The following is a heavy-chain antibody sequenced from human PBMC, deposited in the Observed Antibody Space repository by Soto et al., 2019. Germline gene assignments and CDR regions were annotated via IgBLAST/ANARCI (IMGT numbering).Heavy chain of an antibody. CDR2: INRNNGVV. V-gene: IGHV3-48*02. Sequence: VQLVESGGGLGQPGGFLRLSCAASGFTFSGYNMNWVRQAPGRGLEWVSYINRNNGVVSYADSVKGRFTISRDNAKNSMSLQMNSLRDEDTAVYYCAREGKTAFGDVLGPFDYWGQGILVTVSS. CDR3: AREGKTAFGDVLGPFDY. D-gene: IGHD3-3*01. J-gene: IGHJ4*02. CDR1: GFTFSGYN.